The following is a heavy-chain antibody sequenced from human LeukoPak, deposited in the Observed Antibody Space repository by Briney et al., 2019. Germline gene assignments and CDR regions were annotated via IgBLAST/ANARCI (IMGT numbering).Heavy chain of an antibody. Sequence: GGSLRLSCAASGFTFSSYAVSWVRQAPGKGLQWVSALSGSGDRTYYADSVKGRFTISRDNSKNTLFMQMNSLRAEDTAIYYCAKSGLNRFDYWGQGALVTVSS. CDR2: LSGSGDRT. D-gene: IGHD2-15*01. V-gene: IGHV3-23*01. CDR3: AKSGLNRFDY. CDR1: GFTFSSYA. J-gene: IGHJ4*02.